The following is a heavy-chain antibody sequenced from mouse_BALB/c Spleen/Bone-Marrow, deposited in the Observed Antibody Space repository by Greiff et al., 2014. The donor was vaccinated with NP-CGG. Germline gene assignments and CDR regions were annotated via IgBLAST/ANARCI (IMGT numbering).Heavy chain of an antibody. V-gene: IGHV1-4*01. Sequence: QVQLQQSGAELARPGASVKMSCKASGYTFTDYTMHWVKQRPGQGLEWIGYIDPGSGDTDYNQKFKDKATLTADTSSSTAYMHLSSLNSEASEVSYGASGSLRVPYAFDYWGQGTLVTVSS. D-gene: IGHD1-1*01. J-gene: IGHJ4*01. CDR1: GYTFTDYT. CDR3: ASGSLRVPYAFDY. CDR2: IDPGSGDT.